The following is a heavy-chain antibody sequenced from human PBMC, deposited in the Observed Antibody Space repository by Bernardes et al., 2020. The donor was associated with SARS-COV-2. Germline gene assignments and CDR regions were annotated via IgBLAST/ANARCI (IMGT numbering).Heavy chain of an antibody. CDR1: GFTFSSSG. J-gene: IGHJ4*02. D-gene: IGHD3-10*01. CDR2: ISYDGSNK. CDR3: AKGYYAELDY. Sequence: VGSLLLSCAASGFTFSSSGMHWVRQAPGPGLAWVAVISYDGSNKYYADSVKGRFTISRDNSKNTLYLQMNSLRAEDTAVYYCAKGYYAELDYWGQGTLVTVSS. V-gene: IGHV3-30*18.